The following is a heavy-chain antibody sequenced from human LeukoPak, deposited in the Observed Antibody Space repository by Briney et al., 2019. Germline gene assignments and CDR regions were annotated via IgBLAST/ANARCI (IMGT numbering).Heavy chain of an antibody. Sequence: PSETLSLTCTVSGGSISSYYWSWIRQPPGKGLEWIGYIYYSGSTNYNPSLKSRVTISVDTSKNQFSLKLSSETAADTAVYYCARSSGYSSPFDYWGQGTLVTVSS. V-gene: IGHV4-59*01. CDR1: GGSISSYY. CDR2: IYYSGST. J-gene: IGHJ4*02. CDR3: ARSSGYSSPFDY. D-gene: IGHD3-22*01.